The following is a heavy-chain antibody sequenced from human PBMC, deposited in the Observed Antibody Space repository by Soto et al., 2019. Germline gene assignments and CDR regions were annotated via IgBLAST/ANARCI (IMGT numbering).Heavy chain of an antibody. CDR3: AREVPAAIHGMDV. Sequence: EVQLVETGGGLIQPGGSLRLSCAASGFTVSSNYMSWVRQAPGKGLEWVSVIYSGGSTYYADSVKGRFTISRDNSKNTVYLQMNSLRAEDTAVYYCAREVPAAIHGMDVWGQGTTVTVSS. CDR2: IYSGGST. V-gene: IGHV3-53*02. CDR1: GFTVSSNY. J-gene: IGHJ6*02. D-gene: IGHD2-2*01.